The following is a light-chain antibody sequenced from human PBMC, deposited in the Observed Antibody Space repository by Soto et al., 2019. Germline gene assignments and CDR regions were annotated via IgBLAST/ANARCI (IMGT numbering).Light chain of an antibody. CDR1: NNDIGGYNY. CDR2: EVN. CDR3: SSYAGSNSPYV. J-gene: IGLJ1*01. Sequence: QSVLTQPPSASGSPGQSVTISCTGTNNDIGGYNYVSWYQQHPGKAPKLMIHEVNKRPSGVPDRFSGSKSGNTASLTVSGLQADDEADYYCSSYAGSNSPYVFGTGTKVTVL. V-gene: IGLV2-8*01.